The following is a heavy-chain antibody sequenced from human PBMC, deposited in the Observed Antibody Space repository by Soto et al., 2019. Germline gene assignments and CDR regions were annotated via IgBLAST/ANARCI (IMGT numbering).Heavy chain of an antibody. Sequence: PSQTLSLTCAISGDSVSSNTAACNWIRQSPSRGLEWLGGTYYRSKWYNDYAVSVKSRISINPETSKNQFSLQLNSVTPEDTAVYYCARDGVAARRWNDYWGQGTLVTVSS. CDR3: ARDGVAARRWNDY. CDR1: GDSVSSNTAA. CDR2: TYYRSKWYN. J-gene: IGHJ4*02. V-gene: IGHV6-1*01. D-gene: IGHD6-6*01.